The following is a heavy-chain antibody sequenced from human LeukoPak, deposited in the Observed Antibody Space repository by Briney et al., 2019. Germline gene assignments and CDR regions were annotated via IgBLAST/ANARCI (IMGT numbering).Heavy chain of an antibody. CDR2: IIPILGIA. J-gene: IGHJ6*03. CDR1: GGTFSSYA. Sequence: SVKVSCKASGGTFSSYAISWVRQAPGQGLEWMGRIIPILGIANYAQKFQGRVTITADKSTSTAYMELSSLRSEDTAVYYCARSYSSSSHYYYYMDVWGKGTTVTVSS. CDR3: ARSYSSSSHYYYYMDV. V-gene: IGHV1-69*04. D-gene: IGHD6-6*01.